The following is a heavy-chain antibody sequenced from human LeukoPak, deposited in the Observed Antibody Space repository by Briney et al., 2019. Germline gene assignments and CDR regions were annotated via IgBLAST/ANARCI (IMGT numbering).Heavy chain of an antibody. J-gene: IGHJ4*02. CDR3: ARDRDNNSWTPNNFDY. D-gene: IGHD5-24*01. CDR2: ISYDGSNK. V-gene: IGHV3-30-3*01. Sequence: PGGSLRLSCAASGFTFSSYWMSWVRQAPGKGLEWVAVISYDGSNKYYADSVKGRFTISRSNSKNTLYLQMNSLRGEDTAVYYCARDRDNNSWTPNNFDYWGQGTLVTVSS. CDR1: GFTFSSYW.